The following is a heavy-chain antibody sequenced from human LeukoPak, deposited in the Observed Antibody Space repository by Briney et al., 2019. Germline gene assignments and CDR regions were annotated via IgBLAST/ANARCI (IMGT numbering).Heavy chain of an antibody. CDR2: IYYSGST. D-gene: IGHD6-13*01. V-gene: IGHV4-39*07. Sequence: PSETLSLTCTVSGGSISSSSYYWGWIRQPPGKGLEWIGSIYYSGSTYYNPSLKSRVTISVDTSKNQFSLKLSSVTAADTAVYYCARDVAATGTYPDYWGQGTLVTVSS. CDR3: ARDVAATGTYPDY. CDR1: GGSISSSSYY. J-gene: IGHJ4*02.